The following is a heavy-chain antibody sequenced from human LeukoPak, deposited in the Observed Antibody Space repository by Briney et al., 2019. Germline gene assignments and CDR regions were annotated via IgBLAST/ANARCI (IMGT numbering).Heavy chain of an antibody. J-gene: IGHJ4*02. V-gene: IGHV3-21*01. CDR1: GFTFSSYS. CDR2: ISSSSSYI. D-gene: IGHD6-13*01. Sequence: GGSLRLSCAASGFTFSSYSMNWVRQAPGKGLEWVSSISSSSSYIYYADSVKGRFTISRDNAKNSLFLQMNSLRAEDTAVYYCARAKKQHLGPFDYWGQGTLVTVSS. CDR3: ARAKKQHLGPFDY.